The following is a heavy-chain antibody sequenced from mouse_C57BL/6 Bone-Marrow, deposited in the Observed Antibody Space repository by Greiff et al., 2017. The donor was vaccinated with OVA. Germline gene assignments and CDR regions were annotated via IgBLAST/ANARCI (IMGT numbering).Heavy chain of an antibody. V-gene: IGHV5-17*01. J-gene: IGHJ3*01. Sequence: DVMLVESGGGLVKPGGSLKLSCAASGFTFSDYGMHWVRQAPEKGLEWVAYISSGSSTIYYADTVKGRFTISRDNAKNTLFLQMTSLRSEDTAMYYCARHYDYDAFAYWGQGTLVTVSA. D-gene: IGHD2-4*01. CDR1: GFTFSDYG. CDR2: ISSGSSTI. CDR3: ARHYDYDAFAY.